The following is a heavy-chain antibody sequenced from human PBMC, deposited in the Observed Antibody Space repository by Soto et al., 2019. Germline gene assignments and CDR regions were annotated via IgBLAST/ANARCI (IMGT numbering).Heavy chain of an antibody. CDR1: GFTFSGYP. V-gene: IGHV3-23*01. Sequence: PGGSLRLSCAASGFTFSGYPMTWVRRAPGQGLEWVSTVDSGVITYYPDSVKGRFTISRDNSKNTLYLQMNSLRAEDTATYYCAKYSAPGSRYFDFWGQGTLVTVSS. D-gene: IGHD6-13*01. J-gene: IGHJ4*02. CDR2: VDSGVIT. CDR3: AKYSAPGSRYFDF.